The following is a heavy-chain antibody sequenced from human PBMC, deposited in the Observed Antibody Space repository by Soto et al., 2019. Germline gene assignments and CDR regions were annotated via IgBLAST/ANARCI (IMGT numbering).Heavy chain of an antibody. J-gene: IGHJ4*02. CDR1: GVTFSSYG. CDR3: AKTVSSSGWDDFDY. D-gene: IGHD6-19*01. Sequence: GGSLRLSCAASGVTFSSYGMHWVRQAPGKGLEWVAVISYDGSNKYYADSVKGRFTISRDNSKNTLYLQMNSLRAEDTAVYYCAKTVSSSGWDDFDYWGQGTLVTVSS. CDR2: ISYDGSNK. V-gene: IGHV3-30*18.